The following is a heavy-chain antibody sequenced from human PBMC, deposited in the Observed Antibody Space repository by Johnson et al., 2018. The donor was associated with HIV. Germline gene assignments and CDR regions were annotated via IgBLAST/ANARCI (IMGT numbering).Heavy chain of an antibody. D-gene: IGHD1/OR15-1a*01. V-gene: IGHV3-20*04. J-gene: IGHJ3*02. CDR3: AKAKYTGTYLDTFDI. Sequence: VQLVESGGGVVRPGGSLRLSCAASGFTFDDYGMSWVRQAPGKGLEWVSGINWNGGSTGYADSVKGRFTISRDNAKNSLYLQMSSLRAEDTAVYFCAKAKYTGTYLDTFDIWGQGTMVTVSS. CDR1: GFTFDDYG. CDR2: INWNGGST.